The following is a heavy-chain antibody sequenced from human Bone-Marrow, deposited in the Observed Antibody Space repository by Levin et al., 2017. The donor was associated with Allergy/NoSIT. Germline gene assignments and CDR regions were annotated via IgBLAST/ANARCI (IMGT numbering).Heavy chain of an antibody. J-gene: IGHJ3*02. CDR2: ISGYSNTI. D-gene: IGHD6-13*01. CDR3: ATDDSWTAFDM. V-gene: IGHV3-11*01. CDR1: GFTFSDYY. Sequence: GESLKISCAASGFTFSDYYMSWIRQAPGKGLEWVSYISGYSNTIDYADSVRGRFTISRDNAKNSLYLQMNSLRAEDTAIYYCATDDSWTAFDMWGQGTMVTVSS.